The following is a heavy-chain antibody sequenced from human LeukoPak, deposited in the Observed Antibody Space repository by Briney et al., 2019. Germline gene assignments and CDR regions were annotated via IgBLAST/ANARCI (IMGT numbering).Heavy chain of an antibody. CDR3: ARDVTSAADWNWFDP. Sequence: SVKVSCKASGLTFTSSAMQWVRQARGQRLEWIGWIVVGSGNTNYAQKFQERVTITRDMSTSTAYMELSRLRSDDTAVYYCARDVTSAADWNWFDPWGQGTLVTVSS. J-gene: IGHJ5*02. D-gene: IGHD6-13*01. V-gene: IGHV1-58*02. CDR2: IVVGSGNT. CDR1: GLTFTSSA.